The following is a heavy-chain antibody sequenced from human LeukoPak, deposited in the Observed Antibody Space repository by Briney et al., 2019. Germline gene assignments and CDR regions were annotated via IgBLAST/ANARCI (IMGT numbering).Heavy chain of an antibody. D-gene: IGHD6-19*01. V-gene: IGHV3-7*01. CDR1: GFTFSSYW. Sequence: GGSLRLSCAASGFTFSSYWMSWVRQAPGKGLEWVANIKQDGSEKYYVDSVKGRFTISRDNAKNSLYLQMNSLRAEGTAVYYCARDRTYYSSVGFDIWGQGTMVIVSS. CDR2: IKQDGSEK. J-gene: IGHJ3*02. CDR3: ARDRTYYSSVGFDI.